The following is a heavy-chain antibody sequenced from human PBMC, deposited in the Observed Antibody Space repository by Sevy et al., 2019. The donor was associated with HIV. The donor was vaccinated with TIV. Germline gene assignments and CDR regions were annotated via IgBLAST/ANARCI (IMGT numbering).Heavy chain of an antibody. CDR3: GRDLSGSSDY. CDR2: ISYDGSNK. D-gene: IGHD1-26*01. J-gene: IGHJ4*02. Sequence: GGSLRLSCAASGFTFSSYAMHWVRQAPGKGLEWVAVISYDGSNKYYADSVKGRFTISRDNSKNTLYLQMDSLRAEDTAVYYCGRDLSGSSDYWGQGTLVTVSS. CDR1: GFTFSSYA. V-gene: IGHV3-30*04.